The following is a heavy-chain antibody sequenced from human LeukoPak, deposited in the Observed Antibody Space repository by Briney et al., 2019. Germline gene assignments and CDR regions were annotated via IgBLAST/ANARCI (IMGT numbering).Heavy chain of an antibody. CDR2: ISAYNGNT. D-gene: IGHD3-10*01. J-gene: IGHJ6*03. Sequence: GASVKVSCKASGYTFTDYYMHWVRQAPGQGLEWMGWISAYNGNTNYAQKLQGRVTMTTDTSTSTAYMELRSLRSDDTAVYYCARGQSTMVRGVIITHYYMDVWGKGTTVTISS. V-gene: IGHV1-18*04. CDR1: GYTFTDYY. CDR3: ARGQSTMVRGVIITHYYMDV.